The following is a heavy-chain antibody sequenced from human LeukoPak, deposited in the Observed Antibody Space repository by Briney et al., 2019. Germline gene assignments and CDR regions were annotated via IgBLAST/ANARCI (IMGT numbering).Heavy chain of an antibody. CDR3: ARDRSSSWYYFDFDY. CDR1: GITFSSYS. J-gene: IGHJ4*02. V-gene: IGHV3-48*01. CDR2: ISDSSNTV. D-gene: IGHD6-13*01. Sequence: GGSLRLSCVASGITFSSYSVHWVRQAPGKGLEWVSYISDSSNTVSFADSVKGRFTISRDNSENTLYLQMNSLRPEDTAVYYCARDRSSSWYYFDFDYWGQGTLVTVSS.